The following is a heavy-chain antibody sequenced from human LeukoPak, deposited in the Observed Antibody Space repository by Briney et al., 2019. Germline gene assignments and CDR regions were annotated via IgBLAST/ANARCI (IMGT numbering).Heavy chain of an antibody. Sequence: SETLSLXCTVSGGSISSSSYYWGWIRQPPGKGLEWIGSIYYSGITYYNPSLKSRVTISVDTSKNLFTLKLSSVTAADTAVYYCARHGYCSSTSCYAESDWFDPWGQGTLVTVSS. V-gene: IGHV4-39*01. CDR2: IYYSGIT. J-gene: IGHJ5*02. CDR3: ARHGYCSSTSCYAESDWFDP. CDR1: GGSISSSSYY. D-gene: IGHD2-2*03.